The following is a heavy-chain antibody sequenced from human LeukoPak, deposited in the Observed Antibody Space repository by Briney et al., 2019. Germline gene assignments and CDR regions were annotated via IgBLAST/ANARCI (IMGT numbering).Heavy chain of an antibody. J-gene: IGHJ4*02. V-gene: IGHV3-30*02. CDR2: IRFDGSSK. CDR3: AKEGTASKPSDLDY. Sequence: GGSLRLSCAASGFIFSDYGIHWVRQAPGKGLEWVAFIRFDGSSKYYTDSVKGRFTISRDNSRNTVYLQMNSLRVEDTAVYYCAKEGTASKPSDLDYWGQGTLISVSS. D-gene: IGHD1/OR15-1a*01. CDR1: GFIFSDYG.